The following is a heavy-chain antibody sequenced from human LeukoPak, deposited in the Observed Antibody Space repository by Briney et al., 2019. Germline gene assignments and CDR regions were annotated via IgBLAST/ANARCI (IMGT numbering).Heavy chain of an antibody. D-gene: IGHD3-22*01. Sequence: SVKVSCKASGYTFTSYYMHWVRQAPGQGLEWMGRIIPILGIANYAQKFQGRVTITADKSTSTAYMELSSLRSEDTAVYYCARDRADPTYYYDSSGLNWFDPWGQGTLVTVSS. CDR3: ARDRADPTYYYDSSGLNWFDP. CDR2: IIPILGIA. J-gene: IGHJ5*02. CDR1: GYTFTSYY. V-gene: IGHV1-69*04.